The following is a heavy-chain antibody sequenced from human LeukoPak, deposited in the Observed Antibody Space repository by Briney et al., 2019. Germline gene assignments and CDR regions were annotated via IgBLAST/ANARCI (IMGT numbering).Heavy chain of an antibody. D-gene: IGHD2-8*01. V-gene: IGHV4-4*07. CDR1: GGPITNSY. CDR3: ARDQGTSGPRGLSRYFDH. Sequence: PSETLSLTCTVSGGPITNSYWSWIRQPAGQGLEWIGRLYTGGSGNMKYNPSLKSRATILVDTSKNQVSLTLTSVTAADTAIYYCARDQGTSGPRGLSRYFDHWGQGTLVTVSS. J-gene: IGHJ4*02. CDR2: LYTGGSGNM.